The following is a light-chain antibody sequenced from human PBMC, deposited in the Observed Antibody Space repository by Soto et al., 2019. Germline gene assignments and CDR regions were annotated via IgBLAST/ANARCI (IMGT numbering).Light chain of an antibody. CDR3: QKYNSAPALT. V-gene: IGKV1-27*01. Sequence: DIQMTQSPSSLSASVGDRVTITCRASQGISNYLAWYQQKPGKVPKLLIYAASTLQSGDPSRFSGSGSGTNFTLTISSLQPEDVATYYCQKYNSAPALTFGGGTKVDIK. J-gene: IGKJ4*01. CDR2: AAS. CDR1: QGISNY.